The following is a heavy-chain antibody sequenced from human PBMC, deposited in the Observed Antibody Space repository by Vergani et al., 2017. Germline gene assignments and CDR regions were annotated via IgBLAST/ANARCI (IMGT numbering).Heavy chain of an antibody. V-gene: IGHV1-46*03. CDR2: INPSGGST. Sequence: QVQLVQSGAEVKKPGASVKVSCKASGYTFTSYYMHWVRQAPGQGLEWMGIINPSGGSTSYAQKFQGRVTMTRDTSTSTVYMELSSLRSEDTAVYYCTRQEYSGYEPLYYYYGMDVWGQGTTVTVSS. CDR3: TRQEYSGYEPLYYYYGMDV. CDR1: GYTFTSYY. J-gene: IGHJ6*02. D-gene: IGHD5-12*01.